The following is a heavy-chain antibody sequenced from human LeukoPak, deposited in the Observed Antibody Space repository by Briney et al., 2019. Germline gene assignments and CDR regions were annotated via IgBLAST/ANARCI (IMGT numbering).Heavy chain of an antibody. CDR1: GFTFSSYW. Sequence: GGSLRLSCAASGFTFSSYWMSWVRQAPGKGLEWVANIKQDGSEKYYVDPVKGRFTISRDNAKNSLYLQMNSLRAEDTAVYYCARDQYYYYMDVWGKGTTVTVSS. J-gene: IGHJ6*03. V-gene: IGHV3-7*01. CDR2: IKQDGSEK. CDR3: ARDQYYYYMDV.